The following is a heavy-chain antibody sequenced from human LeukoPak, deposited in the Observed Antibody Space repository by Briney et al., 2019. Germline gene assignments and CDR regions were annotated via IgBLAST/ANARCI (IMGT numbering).Heavy chain of an antibody. J-gene: IGHJ2*01. V-gene: IGHV4-30-2*01. CDR3: ARDTAMVNWYFDL. CDR2: IYHSGST. Sequence: SQTLSLTCAVSGGSISGGGYSWSWIRQPPGKGLEWIGYIYHSGSTYYNPSLKSRVTISVDRSKNQFSLKLSSVTAADTAVYYCARDTAMVNWYFDLWGRGTLVTVSS. CDR1: GGSISGGGYS. D-gene: IGHD5-18*01.